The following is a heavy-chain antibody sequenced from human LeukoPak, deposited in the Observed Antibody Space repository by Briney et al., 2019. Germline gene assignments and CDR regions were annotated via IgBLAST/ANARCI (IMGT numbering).Heavy chain of an antibody. CDR2: ISSSSSTI. D-gene: IGHD3-10*01. Sequence: GGSLRLSCAASGFTFSSFGMHWVRQAPGKGLEWVSYISSSSSTIYYADSVKGRFTISRDNAKNSLYLQMNSLRAEDTAVYYCARELLWFGELSAFDIWGQGTMVTVSS. CDR1: GFTFSSFG. CDR3: ARELLWFGELSAFDI. V-gene: IGHV3-48*04. J-gene: IGHJ3*02.